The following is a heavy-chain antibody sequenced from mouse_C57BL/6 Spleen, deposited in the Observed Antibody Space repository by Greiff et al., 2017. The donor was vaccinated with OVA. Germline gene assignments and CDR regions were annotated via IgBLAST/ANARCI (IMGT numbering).Heavy chain of an antibody. Sequence: VQLQQSGAELVRPGASVKLSCTASGFNIKDYYMHWVKQRPEQGLEWIGRIDPEDGDTEYAPKFQGKATMTADTSSNTAYLQLSSLTSEDTAVYYCATGDGYPASFAYWGQGTLVTVSA. CDR2: IDPEDGDT. V-gene: IGHV14-1*01. D-gene: IGHD2-3*01. CDR1: GFNIKDYY. CDR3: ATGDGYPASFAY. J-gene: IGHJ3*01.